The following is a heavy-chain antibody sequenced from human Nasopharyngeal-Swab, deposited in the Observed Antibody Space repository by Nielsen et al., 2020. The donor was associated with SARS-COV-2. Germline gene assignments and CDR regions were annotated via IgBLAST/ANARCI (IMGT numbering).Heavy chain of an antibody. J-gene: IGHJ6*02. D-gene: IGHD5-18*01. V-gene: IGHV4-34*01. CDR1: GGSFSGYY. CDR2: INHSGST. CDR3: ARGSQWIQLCPVICYYYYGMGV. Sequence: SETLSLTCAVYGGSFSGYYWSWIRQPPGKGLEWIGEINHSGSTNYNPSLKSRVTISVDTSKNQFSLKLSSVTAADTAVYYCARGSQWIQLCPVICYYYYGMGVWGQGTTVTVSS.